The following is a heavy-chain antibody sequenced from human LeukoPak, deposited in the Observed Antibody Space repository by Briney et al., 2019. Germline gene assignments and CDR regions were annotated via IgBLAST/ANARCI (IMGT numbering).Heavy chain of an antibody. CDR2: IKQDGSEI. CDR3: ARDRTVTAGIDY. J-gene: IGHJ4*02. V-gene: IGHV3-7*01. CDR1: GFTFSHYW. Sequence: GGSLRLSCAASGFTFSHYWMSRVRQAPGKGLEWVANIKQDGSEIYYLDSVKGRFTISRDNAKTSLYLQMNSLRAEDTAVYYCARDRTVTAGIDYWGQGTLVTVSS. D-gene: IGHD2-21*02.